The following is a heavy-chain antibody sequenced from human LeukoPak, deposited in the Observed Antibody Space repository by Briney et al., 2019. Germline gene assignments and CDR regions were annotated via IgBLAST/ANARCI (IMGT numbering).Heavy chain of an antibody. J-gene: IGHJ4*02. Sequence: ASVKVSCKASDYTFTNYGISWVRQAPGQGLEWMGWISVYSGDTNYAQKFQGRVTMTTDTSTNTAYMELRSLRSDDTAVYYCARDGYTFGGVKTRFDYWGQGTLVTVSS. V-gene: IGHV1-18*01. D-gene: IGHD3-16*01. CDR1: DYTFTNYG. CDR3: ARDGYTFGGVKTRFDY. CDR2: ISVYSGDT.